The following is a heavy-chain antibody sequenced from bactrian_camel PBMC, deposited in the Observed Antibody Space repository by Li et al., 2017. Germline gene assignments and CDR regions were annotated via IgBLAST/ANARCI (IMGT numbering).Heavy chain of an antibody. Sequence: HVQLVESGGGSVQAGGSLRLSCEASGNTEDTFNKYCFAWFRQFPGKEREAVAEIDSDGSVNYAESVTGRFTISKDNAKNTMYLQMNSLKPEDTAVYYCAAQRGGYFGDYAFNYWGQGTQVTVS. V-gene: IGHV3S53*01. D-gene: IGHD4*01. CDR1: GNTEDTFNKYC. J-gene: IGHJ4*01. CDR2: IDSDGSV. CDR3: AAQRGGYFGDYAFNY.